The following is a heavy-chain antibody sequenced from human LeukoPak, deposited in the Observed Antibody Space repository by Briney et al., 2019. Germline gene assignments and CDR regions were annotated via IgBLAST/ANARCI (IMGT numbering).Heavy chain of an antibody. V-gene: IGHV3-21*01. Sequence: GGSLRLSCAASGFTFNSYSMYWVRQAPGKGLEWVSSISSSSSYIYYADSVKGRFTISRDNAKNSLYLQMNSLRAEDTAVYYCASPEYTSSTGFDYWGQGTLVTVSS. CDR1: GFTFNSYS. CDR3: ASPEYTSSTGFDY. CDR2: ISSSSSYI. D-gene: IGHD6-6*01. J-gene: IGHJ4*02.